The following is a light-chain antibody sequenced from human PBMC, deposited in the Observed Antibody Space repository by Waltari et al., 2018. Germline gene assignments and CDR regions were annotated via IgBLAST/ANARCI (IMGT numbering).Light chain of an antibody. Sequence: SYELTQPPSVSVSPGQTASITCSGDKLGDKYACWYQQKPGQSPVRVIYQDSKRPSGIPERFSGSNSGNTATLTISGTQAMDEADYYCQAWDSSSEVFGGGTKLTVL. CDR3: QAWDSSSEV. V-gene: IGLV3-1*01. CDR2: QDS. CDR1: KLGDKY. J-gene: IGLJ2*01.